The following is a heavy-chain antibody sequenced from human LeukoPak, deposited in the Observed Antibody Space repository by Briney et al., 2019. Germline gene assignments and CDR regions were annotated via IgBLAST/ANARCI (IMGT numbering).Heavy chain of an antibody. D-gene: IGHD3-10*01. Sequence: SETLSLTCSVSGASMTGYYWSWIRQAPGKAPEWIGYIYSSGSTNYNPSLNSRVTMSLDASKNQFSLKLTFVTAADTAVYYCATRPADGSWYGVFDFWSRGTLVTVSS. CDR3: ATRPADGSWYGVFDF. CDR2: IYSSGST. V-gene: IGHV4-59*01. CDR1: GASMTGYY. J-gene: IGHJ4*01.